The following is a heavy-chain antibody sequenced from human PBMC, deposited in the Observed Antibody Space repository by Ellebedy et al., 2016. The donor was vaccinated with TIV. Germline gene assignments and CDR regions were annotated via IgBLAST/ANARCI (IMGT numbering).Heavy chain of an antibody. Sequence: AASVKVSCKASGYTFTSYGISWVRQAPGQGLEWMGWISAYNGNTNYAQKLQGRVTMTTDTSTSTAYMELSSLRSEDSAVYYCARWAGTSGSFQGPYDDWGQGTLVVVSS. CDR3: ARWAGTSGSFQGPYDD. CDR2: ISAYNGNT. CDR1: GYTFTSYG. D-gene: IGHD1-26*01. V-gene: IGHV1-18*01. J-gene: IGHJ4*02.